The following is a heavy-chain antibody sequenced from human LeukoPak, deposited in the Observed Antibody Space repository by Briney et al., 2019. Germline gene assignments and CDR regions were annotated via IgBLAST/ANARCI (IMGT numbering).Heavy chain of an antibody. CDR1: GYTFTNYW. CDR2: IYPGDSDT. D-gene: IGHD6-19*01. J-gene: IGHJ4*02. Sequence: GESLKISCKSSGYTFTNYWIGWVRQMPGKGLEWMGIIYPGDSDTRYSPSFQGQVTISADKSISTAYLQWSSLKASDTAMYYCARSPYSSGWYYFDYWGQGTLVTVSS. V-gene: IGHV5-51*01. CDR3: ARSPYSSGWYYFDY.